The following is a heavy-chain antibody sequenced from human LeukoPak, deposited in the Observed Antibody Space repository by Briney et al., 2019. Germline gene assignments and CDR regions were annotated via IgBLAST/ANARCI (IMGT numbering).Heavy chain of an antibody. V-gene: IGHV3-33*01. CDR1: GFTFSSYG. CDR3: ARDRIGYSRWDY. J-gene: IGHJ4*02. D-gene: IGHD6-13*01. Sequence: GRSLRLSCEASGFTFSSYGMHWVRQAPGKGLEWVAVIWYDGSNKYYADSVKGRFTISRDNSKNTLYLQMNSLRAEDTAVYYCARDRIGYSRWDYWGQGTLVTVSS. CDR2: IWYDGSNK.